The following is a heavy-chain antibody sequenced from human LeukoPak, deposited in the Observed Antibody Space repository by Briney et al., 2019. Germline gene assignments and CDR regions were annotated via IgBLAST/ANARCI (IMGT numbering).Heavy chain of an antibody. CDR1: GYTFTSYY. CDR2: INPSGGST. D-gene: IGHD6-19*01. CDR3: ARDLPVGIAVAGTPGWFDP. Sequence: ASVKVSCKASGYTFTSYYMHWVRQAPGQGLEWMGIINPSGGSTSYAQKFQGRVTMTRDTSTSTVYMELSSLRSEDTAVYYCARDLPVGIAVAGTPGWFDPWGQGTLVTVSS. J-gene: IGHJ5*02. V-gene: IGHV1-46*01.